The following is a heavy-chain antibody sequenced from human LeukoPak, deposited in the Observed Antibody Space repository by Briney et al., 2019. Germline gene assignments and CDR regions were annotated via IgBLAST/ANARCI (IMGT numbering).Heavy chain of an antibody. CDR1: GITLTNYG. J-gene: IGHJ4*02. V-gene: IGHV3-23*01. CDR2: ISDSGGRT. CDR3: AKRGVVIRVILVGFHKEAYYFDS. Sequence: GGSLSLSCALSGITLTNYGMSWVRQAPGKGLEWVAGISDSGGRTNYADSVKGRFTVSRDNPKNTLYLQMKSLRAEDTAVYFCAKRGVVIRVILVGFHKEAYYFDSWGQGALVTVSS. D-gene: IGHD3-22*01.